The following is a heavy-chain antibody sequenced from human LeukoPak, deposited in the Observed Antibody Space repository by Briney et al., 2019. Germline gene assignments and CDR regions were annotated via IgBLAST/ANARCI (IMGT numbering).Heavy chain of an antibody. D-gene: IGHD1-26*01. Sequence: NPSETLSLTCPVSGCSISSRSNFWGWIRQPPGQCLEWFGSISYSGSTYYNPSLKSRVTISVDTSKNQFSLKLSSVTAADTAVYYCARLTPYSGSPLGDYWGQGTLVTVSS. CDR3: ARLTPYSGSPLGDY. CDR2: ISYSGST. CDR1: GCSISSRSNF. J-gene: IGHJ4*02. V-gene: IGHV4-39*01.